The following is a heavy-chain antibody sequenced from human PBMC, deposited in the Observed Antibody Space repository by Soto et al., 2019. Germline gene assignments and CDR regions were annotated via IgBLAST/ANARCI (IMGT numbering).Heavy chain of an antibody. CDR1: GFTFSSYA. CDR2: ISYDGSNK. CDR3: AKDRDFSTTGAFDI. V-gene: IGHV3-30-3*01. Sequence: GGSLRLSCAASGFTFSSYAMHWVRQAPGKGLEWVAVISYDGSNKYYADSVKGRFTISRDNSKNTLYLQMNSLRAEDTALYYCAKDRDFSTTGAFDIWGQGTMVTVSS. D-gene: IGHD2-2*01. J-gene: IGHJ3*02.